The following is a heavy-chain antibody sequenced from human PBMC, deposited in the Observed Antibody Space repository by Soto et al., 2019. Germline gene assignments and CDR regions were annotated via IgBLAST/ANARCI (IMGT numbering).Heavy chain of an antibody. D-gene: IGHD3-10*01. J-gene: IGHJ5*02. Sequence: PSETLSLTCNVSDGSISRSSTYWGWILLPPEKGLEWIASIYYSGSTYYNPSLRSRVTLSVDTSKNQFSLRLSSVTAADTAVYYCANSLGRSGNHPVKFDPSGQGTLVTVSS. CDR3: ANSLGRSGNHPVKFDP. CDR1: DGSISRSSTY. V-gene: IGHV4-39*01. CDR2: IYYSGST.